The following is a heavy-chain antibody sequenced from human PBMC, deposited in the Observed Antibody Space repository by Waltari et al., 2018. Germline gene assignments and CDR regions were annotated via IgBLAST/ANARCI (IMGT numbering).Heavy chain of an antibody. CDR2: MNRDGSGT. CDR1: GFTFSSYW. V-gene: IGHV3-74*01. J-gene: IGHJ3*02. CDR3: ASYMTTVPRRAFDI. Sequence: EVQLVESGGGLVQPGGSLRLSCAASGFTFSSYWMHWVRQAPGKGLVGVSRMNRDGSGTSYADSVKGRFTISRDNAKNTLYLQMNSLRAEDTAVYYCASYMTTVPRRAFDIWGQGTMVTVSS. D-gene: IGHD4-17*01.